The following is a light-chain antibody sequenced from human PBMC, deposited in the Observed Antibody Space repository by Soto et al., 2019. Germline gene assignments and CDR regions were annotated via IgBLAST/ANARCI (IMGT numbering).Light chain of an antibody. CDR1: SSNIGSYS. V-gene: IGLV1-44*01. Sequence: QSVLTQPPSASGTPGQRVTISCSGSSSNIGSYSVSWYQQFPGTSPRLLIYSDNQRPSGVPDRFSASKSGASASLAISELQSEDDADFCCAAWDDSLNGCVFGTGTKLTVL. CDR2: SDN. J-gene: IGLJ1*01. CDR3: AAWDDSLNGCV.